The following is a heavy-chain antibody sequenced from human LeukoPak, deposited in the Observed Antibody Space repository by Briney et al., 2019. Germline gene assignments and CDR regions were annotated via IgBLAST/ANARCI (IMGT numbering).Heavy chain of an antibody. D-gene: IGHD2/OR15-2a*01. V-gene: IGHV4-34*01. CDR2: INHSGST. Sequence: SETLSLTCAVYGGSFSGYYWSWIRQPPGKGLEWIGEINHSGSTNYNPSLKSRVTISVDTSKNQFSLKLSSVTAADTAVYYCARAQILIDYWGQGTLVTVSS. CDR3: ARAQILIDY. CDR1: GGSFSGYY. J-gene: IGHJ4*02.